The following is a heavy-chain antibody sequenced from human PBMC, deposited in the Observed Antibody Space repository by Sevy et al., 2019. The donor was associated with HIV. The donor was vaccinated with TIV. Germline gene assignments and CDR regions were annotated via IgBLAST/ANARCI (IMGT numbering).Heavy chain of an antibody. CDR1: GGPFNTYA. CDR3: ASEVGGSVRLERLTSYYGVDV. V-gene: IGHV1-69*13. J-gene: IGHJ6*02. CDR2: IIPLFGTT. Sequence: ASVKVSCKASGGPFNTYAITWIRQVPGQGLEWMGGIIPLFGTTNYAQKFQGRVTITADESRTTAYLEVSSLRSEDTAVYYCASEVGGSVRLERLTSYYGVDVWGQGTTVTVSS. D-gene: IGHD1-1*01.